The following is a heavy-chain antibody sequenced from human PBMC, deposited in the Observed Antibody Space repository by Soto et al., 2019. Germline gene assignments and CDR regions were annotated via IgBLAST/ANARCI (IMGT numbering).Heavy chain of an antibody. CDR3: AKDYLPLGDYYYYGMDV. Sequence: QVQLVESGGGVVQPGRSLRLSCAASGFTFRSYGMHWVRQAPGKGLEWVAVISYDGSNKYYADSVKGRFTISRDNSKNTLYLQMNSLRAEDTAVYYCAKDYLPLGDYYYYGMDVWGQGTTVTVSS. J-gene: IGHJ6*02. CDR2: ISYDGSNK. V-gene: IGHV3-30*18. CDR1: GFTFRSYG. D-gene: IGHD3-16*01.